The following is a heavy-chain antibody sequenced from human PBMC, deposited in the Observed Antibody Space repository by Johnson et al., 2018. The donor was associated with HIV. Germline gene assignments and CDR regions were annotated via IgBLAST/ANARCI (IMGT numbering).Heavy chain of an antibody. V-gene: IGHV3-64*01. J-gene: IGHJ3*02. D-gene: IGHD1-20*01. CDR2: ISSNGGRT. CDR3: ARGIPTLPLTGTRGLDI. Sequence: VQLVESGGGLVQPGGSLRLSCAASVFTFSSYAMHWVRQAPGKGLEYVSAISSNGGRTYYANSVKVRFTVSRDNSNNTLYLQMGSLRAEDMAVYYCARGIPTLPLTGTRGLDIWGQGTMVTVSS. CDR1: VFTFSSYA.